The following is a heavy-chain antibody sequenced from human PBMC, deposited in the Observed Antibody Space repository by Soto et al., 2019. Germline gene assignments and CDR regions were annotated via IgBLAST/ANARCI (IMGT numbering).Heavy chain of an antibody. CDR1: GGSISSYY. V-gene: IGHV4-59*08. CDR2: IYYSGST. Sequence: PSETLSLTCTVSGGSISSYYWSCIRQPPGKGLEWIGYIYYSGSTNCNPSLKSRVTISVDTSKNQFSLKLSSVTAADTAVYYCARRYGSAIDYWGQGTLVTVSS. J-gene: IGHJ4*02. D-gene: IGHD1-26*01. CDR3: ARRYGSAIDY.